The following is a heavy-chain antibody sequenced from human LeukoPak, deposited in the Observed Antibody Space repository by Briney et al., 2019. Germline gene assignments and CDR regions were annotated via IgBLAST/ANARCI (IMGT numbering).Heavy chain of an antibody. V-gene: IGHV5-51*01. J-gene: IGHJ4*02. CDR3: AREAFGSGEV. D-gene: IGHD3-10*01. Sequence: GESLKISCEASGYTFTAYWIGWVRQMPGEGLEWVGVIFPGDSNTRYMPPFQGQVTISADKSISTAYLQWSSLKASDTAMYCCAREAFGSGEVWGQGTLVTVSS. CDR1: GYTFTAYW. CDR2: IFPGDSNT.